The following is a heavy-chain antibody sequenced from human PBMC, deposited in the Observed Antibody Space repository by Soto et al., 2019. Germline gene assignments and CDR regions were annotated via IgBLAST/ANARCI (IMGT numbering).Heavy chain of an antibody. D-gene: IGHD3-22*01. CDR2: IYYSGST. J-gene: IGHJ4*02. CDR1: GGSISSSSYY. V-gene: IGHV4-39*02. Sequence: SETLSLTCTVSGGSISSSSYYWGRIRQPPGKGLGWIESIYYSGSTYYNPSLKSRVTISVDTSKSQFSLKLSSVTAADTAVYYCAREKAYDSSGYYFDYWGQGTLVTVS. CDR3: AREKAYDSSGYYFDY.